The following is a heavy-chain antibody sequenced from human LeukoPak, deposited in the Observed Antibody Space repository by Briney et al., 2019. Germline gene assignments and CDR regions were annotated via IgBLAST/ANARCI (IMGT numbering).Heavy chain of an antibody. CDR2: INAGNGNT. CDR3: ARDRYDSSGYYLPYFDY. CDR1: GHTFTSYF. D-gene: IGHD3-22*01. Sequence: GASVKVSCKASGHTFTSYFMHWVRQAPGQRLEWMGWINAGNGNTKYSQKVQGRVTITRDTSVTTAYMELSSLRSEDTAVYYCARDRYDSSGYYLPYFDYWGQGTLVTVSS. V-gene: IGHV1-3*01. J-gene: IGHJ4*02.